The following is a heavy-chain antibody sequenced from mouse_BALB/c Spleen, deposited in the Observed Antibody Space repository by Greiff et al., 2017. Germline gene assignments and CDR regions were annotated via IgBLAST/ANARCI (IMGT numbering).Heavy chain of an antibody. D-gene: IGHD1-1*01. CDR1: GFTFSSFG. Sequence: EVQLQESGGGLVQPGGSRKLSCAASGFTFSSFGMHWVRQAPEKGLEWVAYISSGSSTIYYADTVKGRFTISRDNPKNTLFLQMTSLRSEDTAMYYCARSLDYYGSSYERAMDYWGQGTSVTVSS. CDR2: ISSGSSTI. CDR3: ARSLDYYGSSYERAMDY. J-gene: IGHJ4*01. V-gene: IGHV5-17*02.